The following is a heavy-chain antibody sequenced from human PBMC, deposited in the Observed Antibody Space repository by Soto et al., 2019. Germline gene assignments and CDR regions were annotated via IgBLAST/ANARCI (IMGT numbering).Heavy chain of an antibody. D-gene: IGHD6-19*01. J-gene: IGHJ4*02. CDR1: GFTFSSYA. CDR2: ISGSGGSK. Sequence: EVPLLESGGGLVQPGGSLRLSCAASGFTFSSYALNWVRQAPGKGLGWVSVISGSGGSKYYADSVKGRFTISRDNSKTTRYLQMNSLRAEDTAVDYCASRSSGWYFDYWGQGTLVTVSS. V-gene: IGHV3-23*01. CDR3: ASRSSGWYFDY.